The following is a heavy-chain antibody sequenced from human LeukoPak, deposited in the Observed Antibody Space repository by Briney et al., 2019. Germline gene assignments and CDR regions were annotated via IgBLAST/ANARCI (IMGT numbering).Heavy chain of an antibody. J-gene: IGHJ6*02. Sequence: GGSLRLSCAASGFTVSSNCMSWVRQAPGKGLEWVSVIYSGGSTYYADSVKGRFTISRDNSKNTLYLQMNSLRAEDTAVYYCARDSGYSSGWYSRGYYYYGMDVWGQGTTVTVSS. V-gene: IGHV3-53*01. D-gene: IGHD6-19*01. CDR2: IYSGGST. CDR1: GFTVSSNC. CDR3: ARDSGYSSGWYSRGYYYYGMDV.